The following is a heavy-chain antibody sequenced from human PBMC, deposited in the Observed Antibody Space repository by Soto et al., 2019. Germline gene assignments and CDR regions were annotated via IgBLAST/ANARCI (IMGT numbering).Heavy chain of an antibody. CDR2: ISYDGSNK. CDR3: AKDTQIRVRGSGFDY. J-gene: IGHJ4*02. Sequence: GGSLRLSCAASGFTFSSYGMHWVRQAPGKGLEWVAVISYDGSNKYYADSVKGRFTISRDNSKNTLYLQMNSLRAEDTAVYYCAKDTQIRVRGSGFDYWGQGTLVTVSS. CDR1: GFTFSSYG. V-gene: IGHV3-30*18. D-gene: IGHD3-10*01.